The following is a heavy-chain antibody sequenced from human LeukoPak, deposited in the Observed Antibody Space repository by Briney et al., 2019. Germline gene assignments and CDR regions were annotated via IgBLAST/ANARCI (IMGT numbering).Heavy chain of an antibody. J-gene: IGHJ3*02. CDR2: IYYDGDS. D-gene: IGHD3-10*01. V-gene: IGHV4-31*03. CDR1: GGSINSASYY. Sequence: SQTLSLTCTVSGGSINSASYYWTWIRQHPGKGLEWVESIYYDGDSYYTPSLNSRLLISIDTSRNQFSLSLDSVTAADTAVYYCLRGIWRLRGVANDAFDIWGQGTVVTVSS. CDR3: LRGIWRLRGVANDAFDI.